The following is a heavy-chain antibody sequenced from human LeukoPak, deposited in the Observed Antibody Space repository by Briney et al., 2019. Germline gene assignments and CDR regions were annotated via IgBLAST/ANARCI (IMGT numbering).Heavy chain of an antibody. CDR2: IKQDGSEK. Sequence: PGGSLRLSCAASGFTFSSYWMSWVRQAPGKGLEWVANIKQDGSEKYYVDSVKGRFTISRDNAKNSLYLQMNSLRAEDTAVYYCARDVYCSSTSCYDYWGQGTLVTVSS. J-gene: IGHJ4*02. CDR3: ARDVYCSSTSCYDY. V-gene: IGHV3-7*01. CDR1: GFTFSSYW. D-gene: IGHD2-2*01.